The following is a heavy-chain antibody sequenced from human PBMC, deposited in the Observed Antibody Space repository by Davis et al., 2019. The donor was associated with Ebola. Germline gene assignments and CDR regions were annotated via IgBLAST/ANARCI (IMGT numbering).Heavy chain of an antibody. D-gene: IGHD5-12*01. CDR3: ALDIVATT. Sequence: ASVKVSCKASGYTFTSYYMHWVRQAPGQGLEWMGIINPSGGSTSYAQKFQGRVTITADKSTSTAYMELSSLRSEDTAVYYCALDIVATTWGQGTLVTVSS. CDR2: INPSGGST. CDR1: GYTFTSYY. V-gene: IGHV1-46*01. J-gene: IGHJ4*02.